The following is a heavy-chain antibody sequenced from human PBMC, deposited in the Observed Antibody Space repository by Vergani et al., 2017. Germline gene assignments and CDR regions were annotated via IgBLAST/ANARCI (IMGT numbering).Heavy chain of an antibody. CDR2: IDHTGRP. CDR1: GGSFTSYH. J-gene: IGHJ6*03. Sequence: QVQLQQWGGGLLKPSETLSLTCVVNGGSFTSYHWTWIRQSPGEGLEWVGDIDHTGRPAYNPSLKSRLNMSGDMSRNHFSLTLNSVTATDTAIYFCARVNTKTNGHLYYYYYMDVWGQGTAVTVS. V-gene: IGHV4-34*01. D-gene: IGHD2-8*01. CDR3: ARVNTKTNGHLYYYYYMDV.